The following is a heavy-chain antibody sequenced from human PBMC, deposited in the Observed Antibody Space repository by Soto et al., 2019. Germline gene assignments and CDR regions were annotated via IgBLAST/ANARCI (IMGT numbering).Heavy chain of an antibody. CDR3: ARRHRGGIAAAGTYILFDY. Sequence: QLQLQESGPGLVKPSETLSLTCTVSGGSISSSSYYWGWIRQPPGKGLEWIGSIYYSGSTYYNPSLKSRVTISVDTSKNQFSLKLSSVTAADTAVYYCARRHRGGIAAAGTYILFDYWGQGTLVTVSS. V-gene: IGHV4-39*01. D-gene: IGHD6-13*01. CDR2: IYYSGST. J-gene: IGHJ4*02. CDR1: GGSISSSSYY.